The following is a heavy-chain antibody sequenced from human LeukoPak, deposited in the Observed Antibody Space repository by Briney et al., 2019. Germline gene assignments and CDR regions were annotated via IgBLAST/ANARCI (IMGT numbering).Heavy chain of an antibody. D-gene: IGHD3-10*01. CDR3: AREAMVRGAGSHYFDY. V-gene: IGHV3-21*01. CDR2: ISSSSSYI. CDR1: GFTFSSYS. Sequence: GGSLRLSCAASGFTFSSYSMNWVRQAPGKGLEWVSSISSSSSYIYYADSVKGRFTISSDNAKNSLYLQMNSLRAEDTAVYYCAREAMVRGAGSHYFDYWGQGTLVTVSS. J-gene: IGHJ4*02.